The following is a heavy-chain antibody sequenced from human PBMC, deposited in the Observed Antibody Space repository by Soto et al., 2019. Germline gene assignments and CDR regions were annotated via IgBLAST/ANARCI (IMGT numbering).Heavy chain of an antibody. CDR3: ARDSGPPYDFWSGYFHDY. CDR2: IIPILGIA. J-gene: IGHJ4*02. V-gene: IGHV1-69*04. D-gene: IGHD3-3*01. CDR1: GGTFSSYT. Sequence: SVKVSCKASGGTFSSYTISWVRQAPGQGLEWMGRIIPILGIANYAQKFQGRVTITADKSTSTAYMELSSLRSEDTAVYYCARDSGPPYDFWSGYFHDYWGQGTLVTVSS.